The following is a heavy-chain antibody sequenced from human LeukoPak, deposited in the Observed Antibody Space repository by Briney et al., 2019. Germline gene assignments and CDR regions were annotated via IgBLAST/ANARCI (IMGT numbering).Heavy chain of an antibody. J-gene: IGHJ4*02. CDR3: AREGGEAAAGGFDY. CDR2: INPNSGGT. D-gene: IGHD6-13*01. Sequence: GASVKVSCKASGYTFNGHYMHWVRQAPGQGLEWMGWINPNSGGTNYAQKFQGRVTMTRDTSISTAYMELSRLRSDDTAVYYCAREGGEAAAGGFDYWGQGTLVTVSS. CDR1: GYTFNGHY. V-gene: IGHV1-2*02.